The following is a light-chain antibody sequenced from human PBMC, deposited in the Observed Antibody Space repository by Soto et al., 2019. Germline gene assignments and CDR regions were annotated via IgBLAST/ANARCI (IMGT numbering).Light chain of an antibody. CDR1: QGISSY. CDR3: QQYYSYPPT. J-gene: IGKJ2*01. V-gene: IGKV1-8*01. CDR2: GAS. Sequence: AIRMTQSPSSFSASTGDRVTITCRASQGISSYLAWYQQKPGKAPKLLIYGASTLQSGLPSRFGGSGSGTDFTLTISCLQSEDFATYYCQQYYSYPPTFGQGTKLEIK.